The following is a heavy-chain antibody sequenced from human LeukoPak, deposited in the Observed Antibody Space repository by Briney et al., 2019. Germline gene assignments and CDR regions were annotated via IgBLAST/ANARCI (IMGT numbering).Heavy chain of an antibody. CDR2: LTGGGDFT. J-gene: IGHJ5*02. D-gene: IGHD5-24*01. CDR1: GFTFSSYW. Sequence: GGSLRLSCAASGFTFSSYWMSWVRQAPGKGLEWVSGLTGGGDFTYYADSVKGRFTISRDNSKNTLYLEMNSLRADDTAVYYCAKRGNTISFFDPWGQGTLVTVSS. CDR3: AKRGNTISFFDP. V-gene: IGHV3-23*01.